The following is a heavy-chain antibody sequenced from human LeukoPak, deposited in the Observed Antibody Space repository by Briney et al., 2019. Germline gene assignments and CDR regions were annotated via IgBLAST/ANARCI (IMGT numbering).Heavy chain of an antibody. V-gene: IGHV4-30-2*01. CDR1: GGSISSGGYS. Sequence: SETLSLTCAVSGGSISSGGYSWSWIRQPPGKGLEWIGYIYHSGSTYYNPSLKSRVTISVDRSKNQFSLKLSSVTAADTAVYYCARGAAMVPGWFDPWGQGTLVPVSS. CDR2: IYHSGST. J-gene: IGHJ5*02. D-gene: IGHD5-18*01. CDR3: ARGAAMVPGWFDP.